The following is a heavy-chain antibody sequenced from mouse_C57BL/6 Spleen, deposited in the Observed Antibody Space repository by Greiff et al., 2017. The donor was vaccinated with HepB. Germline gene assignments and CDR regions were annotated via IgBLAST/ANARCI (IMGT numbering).Heavy chain of an antibody. J-gene: IGHJ2*01. CDR3: ARFGGNFPDY. CDR1: GYTFTSYG. D-gene: IGHD2-1*01. CDR2: IYPRSGNT. Sequence: LVESGAELARPGASVKLSCKASGYTFTSYGISWVKQRTGQGLEWIGEIYPRSGNTYYNEKFKGKATLTADKSSSTAYMELRSLTSEDSAVYFCARFGGNFPDYWGQGTTLTVSS. V-gene: IGHV1-81*01.